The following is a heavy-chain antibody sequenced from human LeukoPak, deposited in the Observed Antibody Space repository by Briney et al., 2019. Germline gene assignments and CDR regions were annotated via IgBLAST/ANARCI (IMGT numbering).Heavy chain of an antibody. CDR3: ARSVEGYCSGGSCYSYYYYMDV. D-gene: IGHD2-15*01. V-gene: IGHV4-59*01. CDR1: GGSISSYY. CDR2: IYYSGST. Sequence: KPSETLSLTCTVSGGSISSYYWSWIRQPAGKGLEWIGYIYYSGSTNYNPSLKSRVTISVDTSKNQFSLKLSSVTAADTAVYYCARSVEGYCSGGSCYSYYYYMDVWGKGTTVTVSS. J-gene: IGHJ6*03.